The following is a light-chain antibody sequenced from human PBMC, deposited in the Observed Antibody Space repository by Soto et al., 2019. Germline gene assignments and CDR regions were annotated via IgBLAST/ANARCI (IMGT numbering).Light chain of an antibody. J-gene: IGKJ1*01. CDR2: GAS. CDR1: QSVSSSY. Sequence: EVVLTQSPGTLSLSPGESATLSCRASQSVSSSYLAWYQQKPGQAPWLLIYGASSRATGVPDRFSGSGSGTDFTLTISSLEPEDFAVYYCQQYGSSPVTFGQGTKVEIK. V-gene: IGKV3-20*01. CDR3: QQYGSSPVT.